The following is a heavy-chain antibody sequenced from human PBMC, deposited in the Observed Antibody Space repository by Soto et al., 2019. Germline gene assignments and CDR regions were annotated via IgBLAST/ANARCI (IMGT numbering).Heavy chain of an antibody. Sequence: GGSLRLSCAASGFTFSSYWMSWVRQAPGKGLEWVANIKQDGSEKYYVDSVKGRFTISRDNAKNSLYLQMNSLRAEDTAVYYCARDISIRFLEWLVYFDYWGQGTLVTVSS. CDR1: GFTFSSYW. CDR2: IKQDGSEK. D-gene: IGHD3-3*01. CDR3: ARDISIRFLEWLVYFDY. V-gene: IGHV3-7*01. J-gene: IGHJ4*02.